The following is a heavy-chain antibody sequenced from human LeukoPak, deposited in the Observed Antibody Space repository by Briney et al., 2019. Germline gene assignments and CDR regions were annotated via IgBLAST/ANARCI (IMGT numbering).Heavy chain of an antibody. J-gene: IGHJ4*02. D-gene: IGHD6-13*01. V-gene: IGHV4-59*01. CDR2: IYYSGST. CDR3: ARGSRIAAAQYFDY. CDR1: GGSISSYY. Sequence: PSETLSLTCTVSGGSISSYYWSWIRQPPGKGLEWIGYIYYSGSTNYNPSLKSRVTISVDTSNNHFSLNLSSMTAADTAVYYCARGSRIAAAQYFDYWGQGTLVTVSS.